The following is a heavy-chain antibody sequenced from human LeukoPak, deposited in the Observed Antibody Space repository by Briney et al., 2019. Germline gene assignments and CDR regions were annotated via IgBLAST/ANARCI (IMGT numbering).Heavy chain of an antibody. CDR2: ISGSGGST. V-gene: IGHV3-23*01. D-gene: IGHD3-3*01. CDR1: GFTFSSYA. CDR3: AKVGPNYDFWSGYYDAFDI. Sequence: GGSLRLSCAASGFTFSSYAMSWVRQAPGKGLEWVSAISGSGGSTYYADSVKGRFTISRDNSKNTLYLQMNSLRAEDTAVYYCAKVGPNYDFWSGYYDAFDIWGQGTMVTVSS. J-gene: IGHJ3*02.